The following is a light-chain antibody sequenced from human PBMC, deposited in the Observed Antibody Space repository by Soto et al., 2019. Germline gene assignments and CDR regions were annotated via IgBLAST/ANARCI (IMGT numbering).Light chain of an antibody. J-gene: IGKJ2*01. CDR3: QQYTRYPYT. CDR2: DAS. CDR1: QSLDKW. V-gene: IGKV1-5*01. Sequence: DIQMTQSPSTLSASVGDRVSISCRASQSLDKWLACYQQKPGEAPKLMVSDASHLESGVSSRFTGSGSGTEFTLTISSLQPDDFATYYCQQYTRYPYTFGQGTKLEI.